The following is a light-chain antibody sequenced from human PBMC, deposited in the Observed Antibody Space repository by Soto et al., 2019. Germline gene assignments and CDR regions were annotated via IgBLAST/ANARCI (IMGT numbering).Light chain of an antibody. Sequence: QSALTQPPSASGSPGQSVTISCTGTSSDIGGYNYVSWYQQHPGKAPKLMIYEVSKRPSGVPDRFSGSKSGNTASLPVSGLQAEYEADYYCSSYAGSNNPYVFGTGTKLTVL. CDR1: SSDIGGYNY. V-gene: IGLV2-8*01. J-gene: IGLJ1*01. CDR3: SSYAGSNNPYV. CDR2: EVS.